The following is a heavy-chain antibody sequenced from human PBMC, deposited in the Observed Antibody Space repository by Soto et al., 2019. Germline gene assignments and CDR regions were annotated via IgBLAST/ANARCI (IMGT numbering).Heavy chain of an antibody. Sequence: PSETLSLTCTVSGGSISSYYWSWIRQPPGKGLEWIGYIYYSGSTNYNPSLKSRVTISVDTSKNQFSLKLSSVTAADTAVYYCATITAMFPPLDSWGKGPLVTVSS. J-gene: IGHJ4*02. V-gene: IGHV4-59*08. CDR2: IYYSGST. D-gene: IGHD3-10*02. CDR3: ATITAMFPPLDS. CDR1: GGSISSYY.